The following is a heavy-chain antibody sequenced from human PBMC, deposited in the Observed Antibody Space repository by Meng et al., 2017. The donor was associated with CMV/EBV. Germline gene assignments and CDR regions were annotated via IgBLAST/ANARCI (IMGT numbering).Heavy chain of an antibody. Sequence: QVQLVEAGGGVVQPGRSLRLSCAASGFTFSRYAMHWVRQAPGKGLEWVAVISYDGSNKYYADSVKGRFTISRDNSKNTLYLQMNSLRAEDTAVYYCARGDYFDYWGQGTLVTVSS. CDR2: ISYDGSNK. CDR3: ARGDYFDY. CDR1: GFTFSRYA. J-gene: IGHJ4*02. V-gene: IGHV3-30-3*01.